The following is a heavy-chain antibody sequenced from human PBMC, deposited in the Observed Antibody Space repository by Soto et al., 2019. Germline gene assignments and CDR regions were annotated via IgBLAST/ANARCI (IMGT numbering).Heavy chain of an antibody. D-gene: IGHD4-17*01. Sequence: GGSLRLSCAASGFTFSSYSMNWVRQAPGKGLEWVSSISSSSSYIYYADSVKGRFTISRDNAKNSLYLQMNSLRAEDTAVYYCAKDLKPYYGDYSLSADYWGQGTLVTVSS. CDR2: ISSSSSYI. J-gene: IGHJ4*02. CDR3: AKDLKPYYGDYSLSADY. V-gene: IGHV3-21*01. CDR1: GFTFSSYS.